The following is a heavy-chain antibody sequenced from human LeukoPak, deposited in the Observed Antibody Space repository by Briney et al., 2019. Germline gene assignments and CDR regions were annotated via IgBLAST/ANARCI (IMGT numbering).Heavy chain of an antibody. J-gene: IGHJ5*02. V-gene: IGHV3-30-3*01. Sequence: PGGSLRLSCAASGFTFSSYAMHWIRQAPGKGLEWVAVISYDGSNKYYADSEKGRFTISRDNSKNTLYLQMNSLRAEDTAVYYCARDVSYSSGWFDPWGQGTLVTVSS. CDR3: ARDVSYSSGWFDP. CDR2: ISYDGSNK. CDR1: GFTFSSYA. D-gene: IGHD6-25*01.